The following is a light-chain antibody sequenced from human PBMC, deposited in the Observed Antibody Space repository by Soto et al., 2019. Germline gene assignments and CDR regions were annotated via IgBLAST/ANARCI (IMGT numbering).Light chain of an antibody. J-gene: IGKJ4*01. CDR2: LGS. CDR3: MQALQTLLT. V-gene: IGKV2-28*01. CDR1: QSLLHSNGYNY. Sequence: DIVMTQSPLSLPVTPGEPASISCRSIQSLLHSNGYNYLDWYLQKPGQSPQLLIYLGSNRASGVPDRFSGSGSGTDFTLKISRVEAEDVGVYYCMQALQTLLTFGGGTMVDVK.